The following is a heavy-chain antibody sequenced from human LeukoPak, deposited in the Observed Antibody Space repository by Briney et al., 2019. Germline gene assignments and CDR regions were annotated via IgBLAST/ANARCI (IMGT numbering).Heavy chain of an antibody. V-gene: IGHV1-18*01. D-gene: IGHD6-19*01. Sequence: ASVKVSCKASGYTFTTYGFSWVRQAPGQGLEWMGIINPSGGSTSYAQKLQGRVTMTTDTSTSTAYMELRSLRSDDTAVYYCARCGSGRYFYMDVWGKGTTVTVSS. CDR1: GYTFTTYG. CDR2: INPSGGST. J-gene: IGHJ6*03. CDR3: ARCGSGRYFYMDV.